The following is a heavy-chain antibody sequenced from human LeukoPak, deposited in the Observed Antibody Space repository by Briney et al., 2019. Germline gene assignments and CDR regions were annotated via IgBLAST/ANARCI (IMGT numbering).Heavy chain of an antibody. CDR1: GFSVCDYR. Sequence: GGSLRLSCAASGFSVCDYRMSWIRPAPGKGREWVANIKEDGSEKYYVDSVKGRFAIPRDNAKNSLSLQMNSLSAEDTAVYYCARGATYHLYWGQGTLVTVSS. CDR3: ARGATYHLY. CDR2: IKEDGSEK. V-gene: IGHV3-7*01. D-gene: IGHD1-14*01. J-gene: IGHJ4*02.